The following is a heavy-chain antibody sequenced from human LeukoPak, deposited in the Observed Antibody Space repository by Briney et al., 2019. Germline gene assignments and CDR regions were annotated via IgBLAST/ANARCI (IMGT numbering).Heavy chain of an antibody. J-gene: IGHJ4*02. CDR2: ISTSGSSI. CDR3: ARGRSSSWYNY. D-gene: IGHD6-13*01. CDR1: GFTFSSYE. Sequence: GGSLRLSCAASGFTFSSYEMNWVRQAPGKGLEWVSYISTSGSSIYYADSVKGRFTISRDNAKNLLFLQMNSLRAEDTAVYFCARGRSSSWYNYWGQGTLVTVSS. V-gene: IGHV3-48*03.